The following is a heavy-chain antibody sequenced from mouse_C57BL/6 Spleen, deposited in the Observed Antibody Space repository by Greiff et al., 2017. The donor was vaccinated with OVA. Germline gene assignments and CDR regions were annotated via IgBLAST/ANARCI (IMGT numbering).Heavy chain of an antibody. V-gene: IGHV1-82*01. J-gene: IGHJ1*03. CDR3: ARGPGGNYGYFDV. Sequence: QVQLQQSGPELVKPGASVKISCKASGYAFSSSWMNWVKQRPGKGLEWIGRIYPGDGDTNYNGKFKGKATLHADKSSSTAYMQLSSLTSEDSAVYFCARGPGGNYGYFDVWGTGTTVTVSS. CDR2: IYPGDGDT. CDR1: GYAFSSSW. D-gene: IGHD1-1*02.